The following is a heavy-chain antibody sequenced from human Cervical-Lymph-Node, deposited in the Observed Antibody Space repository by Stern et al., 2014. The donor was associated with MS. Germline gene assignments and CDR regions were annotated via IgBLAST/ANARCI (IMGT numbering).Heavy chain of an antibody. CDR2: ISDDGNTK. CDR3: ARDYEDTSMLFDH. Sequence: VQLVESGGAVVQPGRSLRLSCGASGVTFSRYGMHLVRQAPGKGLEWVTVISDDGNTKYYAASVKGRFTISRDNSKNTLHLQMNSVTPDDTAIYYCARDYEDTSMLFDHWGQGTLVTVSS. V-gene: IGHV3-30*03. D-gene: IGHD2-8*01. J-gene: IGHJ4*02. CDR1: GVTFSRYG.